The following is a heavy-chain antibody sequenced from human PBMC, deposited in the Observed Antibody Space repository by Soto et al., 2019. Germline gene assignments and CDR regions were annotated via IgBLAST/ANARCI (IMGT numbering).Heavy chain of an antibody. CDR2: INRDGSHK. V-gene: IGHV3-7*01. Sequence: PGGSLRLSCAASGFTLRNSWMYWVRQAPGKGLEWVANINRDGSHKYYVDSVKGRFTISRDNAENSVFLQMNSLRAEDTAIYYCATKGDALTYWGQGTLVTVSS. CDR3: ATKGDALTY. J-gene: IGHJ4*02. CDR1: GFTLRNSW. D-gene: IGHD2-21*02.